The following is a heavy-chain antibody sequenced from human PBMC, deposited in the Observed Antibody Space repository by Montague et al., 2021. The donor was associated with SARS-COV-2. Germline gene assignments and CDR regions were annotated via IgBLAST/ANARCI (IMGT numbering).Heavy chain of an antibody. J-gene: IGHJ4*02. Sequence: SLRLSCAASGFTFSSYAMSWVRQAPGKGLEWVSAISGSGSSAYYADSVKGRFTISRDNSKNTLYLQMNSLRAEDTAVYHCAKGDVDTAMAFEYWGQGTLVTVSS. V-gene: IGHV3-23*01. CDR1: GFTFSSYA. CDR2: ISGSGSSA. CDR3: AKGDVDTAMAFEY. D-gene: IGHD5-18*01.